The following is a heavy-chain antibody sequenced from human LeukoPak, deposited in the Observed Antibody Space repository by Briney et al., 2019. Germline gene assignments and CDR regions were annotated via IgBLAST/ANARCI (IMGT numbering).Heavy chain of an antibody. Sequence: GGSLRLSCAASGFTFSSYGMHWVRQAPGKGLEWVAVISFDGSNKYYADSAKGRFTISRDNSKNTLYLQMNSLRAEDTAVYYGTRVLVWVGRPQFDYWGQGTLVTVSS. D-gene: IGHD3-10*01. J-gene: IGHJ4*02. V-gene: IGHV3-30*03. CDR1: GFTFSSYG. CDR3: TRVLVWVGRPQFDY. CDR2: ISFDGSNK.